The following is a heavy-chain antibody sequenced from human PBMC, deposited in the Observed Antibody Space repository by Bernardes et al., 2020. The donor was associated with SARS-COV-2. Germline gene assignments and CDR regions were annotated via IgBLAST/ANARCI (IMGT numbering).Heavy chain of an antibody. V-gene: IGHV4-34*01. D-gene: IGHD6-19*01. CDR3: VKGAPISGLYYFDY. Sequence: DTLSLTCSISGASFTSYYWDWVRQAPGKGLEWIGEISHSGTTNYNPSLKSRVTISEDTSKNQFSLKLTSVTAADTAVYYCVKGAPISGLYYFDYWGQGSLVTVSS. J-gene: IGHJ4*02. CDR2: ISHSGTT. CDR1: GASFTSYY.